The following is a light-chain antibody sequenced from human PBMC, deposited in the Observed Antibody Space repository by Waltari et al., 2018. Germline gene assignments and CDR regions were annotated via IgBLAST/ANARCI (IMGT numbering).Light chain of an antibody. V-gene: IGLV2-8*01. CDR3: SSYAGSNNYV. CDR1: SSDVGGYNR. J-gene: IGLJ1*01. CDR2: DVS. Sequence: QSALTQPPPASGSPGQSGTISCTGTSSDVGGYNRGPWYQQHPGKAPKLMIYDVSKRPSGVPDRFSGSKSGNTASLTVSGLQAEDEADYYCSSYAGSNNYVFGTGTTVTVL.